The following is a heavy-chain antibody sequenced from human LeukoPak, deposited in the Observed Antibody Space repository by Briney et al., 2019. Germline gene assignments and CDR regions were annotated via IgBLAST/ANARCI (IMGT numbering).Heavy chain of an antibody. CDR3: ARMAYSYKTNWFDP. D-gene: IGHD5-18*01. CDR2: INPNSGDT. V-gene: IGHV1-2*06. CDR1: GYTFTGYY. Sequence: ASVKVSSKASGYTFTGYYMHWVRQAPGQGLEWMGRINPNSGDTNYAQKFQGRVIMTRDTSISTAYMELSRLRSDDTAVYYCARMAYSYKTNWFDPWGQGTLVTVSS. J-gene: IGHJ5*02.